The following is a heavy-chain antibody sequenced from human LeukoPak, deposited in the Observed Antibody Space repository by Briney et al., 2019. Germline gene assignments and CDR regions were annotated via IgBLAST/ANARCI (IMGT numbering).Heavy chain of an antibody. CDR3: ASSIRDSSSWYGGDSSGPGDY. D-gene: IGHD6-13*01. Sequence: GASVKVSCKASGYTFTSYYMHWVRQAPGQGLAWMGIINPSGRSTSYAQKFQGRVTMTRHTSTSTVYMELSSLRSEDTAVYYCASSIRDSSSWYGGDSSGPGDYWGQGTLVTVSS. V-gene: IGHV1-46*01. CDR1: GYTFTSYY. CDR2: INPSGRST. J-gene: IGHJ4*02.